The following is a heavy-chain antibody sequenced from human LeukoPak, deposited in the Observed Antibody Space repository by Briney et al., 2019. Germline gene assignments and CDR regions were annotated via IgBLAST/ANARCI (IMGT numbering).Heavy chain of an antibody. CDR2: IKQDGSEK. CDR1: GFTFSSYT. Sequence: KPGGSLRLSCAASGFTFSSYTMSWVRQAPGKGLEWVANIKQDGSEKYYVDSVKGRFTISRDNAKNSLYLQMNSLRAEDTAVYYCARDGAQQGWQWLRPSYYYYYGMDVWGQGTTVTVSS. D-gene: IGHD6-19*01. CDR3: ARDGAQQGWQWLRPSYYYYYGMDV. J-gene: IGHJ6*02. V-gene: IGHV3-7*03.